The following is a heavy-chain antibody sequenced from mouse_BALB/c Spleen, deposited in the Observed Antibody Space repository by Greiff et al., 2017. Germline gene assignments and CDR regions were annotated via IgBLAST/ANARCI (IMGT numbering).Heavy chain of an antibody. CDR2: INPSTGYT. CDR3: ATEGYYSDY. Sequence: VQLQQSGAELAKPGASVKMSCKASGYTFTSYWMHWVKQRPGQGLEWIGYINPSTGYTEYNQKFKDKATLTADKSSSTAYMQLSSLTSEDSAVYYCATEGYYSDYWGQGTTLTVSA. CDR1: GYTFTSYW. V-gene: IGHV1-7*01. D-gene: IGHD1-1*01. J-gene: IGHJ2*01.